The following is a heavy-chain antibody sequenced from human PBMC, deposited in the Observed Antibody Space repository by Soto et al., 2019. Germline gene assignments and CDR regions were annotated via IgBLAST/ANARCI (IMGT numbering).Heavy chain of an antibody. V-gene: IGHV4-59*08. CDR1: GGSISSYY. CDR3: ARLSRKKVDY. D-gene: IGHD2-2*01. CDR2: IYYSGST. Sequence: PSETLSLTCTVSGGSISSYYWSWIRQPPGKGLEWIGYIYYSGSTYYNPSLKSRVTISVDTSKNQFSLKLSSVTAADTAVYYCARLSRKKVDYWGQGTLVTVSS. J-gene: IGHJ4*02.